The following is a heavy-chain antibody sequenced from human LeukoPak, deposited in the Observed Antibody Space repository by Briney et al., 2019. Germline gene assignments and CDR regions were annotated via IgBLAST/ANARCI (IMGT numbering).Heavy chain of an antibody. Sequence: TGGSLRLSCAASGFTFSSYGMHWVRQAPGKGLEWVSSISTGSSYIYYADSVKGRFTISRDNAKNSLYLQMNSLRAEDTAVYYCAREHGDYPEKYVQHWGQGTLVTVSS. CDR2: ISTGSSYI. CDR3: AREHGDYPEKYVQH. CDR1: GFTFSSYG. V-gene: IGHV3-21*01. D-gene: IGHD4-17*01. J-gene: IGHJ1*01.